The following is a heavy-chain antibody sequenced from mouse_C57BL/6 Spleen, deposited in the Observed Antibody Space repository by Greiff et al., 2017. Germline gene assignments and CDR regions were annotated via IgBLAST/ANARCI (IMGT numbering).Heavy chain of an antibody. Sequence: VQLQQSGAELVMPGASVKLSCKASGYTFTSYWMHWVKQRPGQGLEWIGEIDPSDSYTKYNQKFKGKSTLTVDKSSSTAYMQLSSLTSEDSAVYYCARKTTDEDDGFAYWGQGTLVTVSA. J-gene: IGHJ3*01. CDR3: ARKTTDEDDGFAY. D-gene: IGHD2-13*01. CDR1: GYTFTSYW. CDR2: IDPSDSYT. V-gene: IGHV1-69*01.